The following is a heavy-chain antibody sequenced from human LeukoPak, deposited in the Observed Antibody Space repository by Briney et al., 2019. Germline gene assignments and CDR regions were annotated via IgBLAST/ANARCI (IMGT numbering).Heavy chain of an antibody. J-gene: IGHJ4*02. CDR3: ARGITVTPFDY. CDR1: GGSISIYY. Sequence: SETLSLTCTVSGGSISIYYWSWIRQPPEKGLEWIGYIYYSGSTNYNPSLKSRVTISVDTSKNQFSLKLSSVTAADTAVYYCARGITVTPFDYWGQGTLVTVSS. D-gene: IGHD4-11*01. V-gene: IGHV4-59*01. CDR2: IYYSGST.